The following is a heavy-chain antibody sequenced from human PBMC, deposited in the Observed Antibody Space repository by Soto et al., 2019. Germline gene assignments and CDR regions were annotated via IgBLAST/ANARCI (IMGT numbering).Heavy chain of an antibody. D-gene: IGHD2-2*01. Sequence: GGSLRLSCVASGFMFSSYTMNWVCQAPGKGLEWVSSISSSSTYIYYGDSVKGRFTISRDNAKNSLYLQMNSLRAEDTAVYYCARDQGPVGNCISTDCYLFDHWGQGTLVTVSS. CDR3: ARDQGPVGNCISTDCYLFDH. J-gene: IGHJ4*02. V-gene: IGHV3-21*01. CDR2: ISSSSTYI. CDR1: GFMFSSYT.